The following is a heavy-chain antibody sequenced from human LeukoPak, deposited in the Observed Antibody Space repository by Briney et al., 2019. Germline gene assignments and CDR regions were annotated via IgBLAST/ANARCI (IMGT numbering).Heavy chain of an antibody. CDR2: ISYDGSNK. V-gene: IGHV3-30*18. CDR1: GFTFSSYG. CDR3: AKGRYCSSTSCGYYGMDV. J-gene: IGHJ6*04. Sequence: GGSLRLSCAASGFTFSSYGMHWVRQAPGKGLEWVAVISYDGSNKYSADSVKGRFTISRDNSKNTLYLQMNSLRAEDTAVYYCAKGRYCSSTSCGYYGMDVWGKGTTVTVSS. D-gene: IGHD2-2*01.